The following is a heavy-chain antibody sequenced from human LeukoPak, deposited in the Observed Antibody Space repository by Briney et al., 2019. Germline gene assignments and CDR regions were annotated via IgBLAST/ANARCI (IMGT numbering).Heavy chain of an antibody. J-gene: IGHJ6*03. CDR2: IIPIFGTA. CDR3: ATNAFGYYYYYMDV. D-gene: IGHD3-10*01. CDR1: GGTFSSYA. Sequence: GSSVKVSCKASGGTFSSYAISWVRQAPGQGLEWMGGIIPIFGTANYAQKFQGRVTITTDESTGTAYMELSSLRSEDTAVYYCATNAFGYYYYYMDVWGKGTTVTVSS. V-gene: IGHV1-69*05.